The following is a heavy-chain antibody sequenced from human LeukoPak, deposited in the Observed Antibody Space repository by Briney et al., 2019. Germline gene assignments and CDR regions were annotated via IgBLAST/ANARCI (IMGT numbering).Heavy chain of an antibody. Sequence: GASVKVSCKASGFTFSYYFLHWVRQAPGQGLEWMGWINPNSGGTNYAQRFQGRVTMTRDTSISAAYMEFSGVTSDDTAVYYCARGPPFGESDYWGQGTLVVVSS. D-gene: IGHD3-10*01. CDR2: INPNSGGT. V-gene: IGHV1-2*02. J-gene: IGHJ4*02. CDR3: ARGPPFGESDY. CDR1: GFTFSYYF.